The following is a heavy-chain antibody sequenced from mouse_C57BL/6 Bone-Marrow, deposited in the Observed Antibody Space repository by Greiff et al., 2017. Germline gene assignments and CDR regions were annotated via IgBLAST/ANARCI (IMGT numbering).Heavy chain of an antibody. J-gene: IGHJ1*03. CDR2: IHPNSGST. V-gene: IGHV1-64*01. D-gene: IGHD2-3*01. Sequence: QVQLQQPGAELVKPGASVKLSCKASGYTFTSYWMHWVKQRPGQGLEWIGMIHPNSGSTNYNEKFKSKATLTVDKSSSTAYMQLSSLTSEDSAVYYCARLGYDYWYFDVWGTGTTVTVSS. CDR1: GYTFTSYW. CDR3: ARLGYDYWYFDV.